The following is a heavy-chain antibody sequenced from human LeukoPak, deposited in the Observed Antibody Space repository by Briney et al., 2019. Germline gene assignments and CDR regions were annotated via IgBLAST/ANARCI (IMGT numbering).Heavy chain of an antibody. CDR1: GFTFSSYA. CDR3: AKVKTYYDFWSGYLD. Sequence: PGGSLRLSCAASGFTFSSYAMGWVRQAPGKGLEWVSAISGSGGSTYYADSVKGRFTIWRDNSKNTLYLQMNSLRAEDTAVYYCAKVKTYYDFWSGYLDWGQGTPVTVSS. D-gene: IGHD3-3*01. CDR2: ISGSGGST. V-gene: IGHV3-23*01. J-gene: IGHJ4*02.